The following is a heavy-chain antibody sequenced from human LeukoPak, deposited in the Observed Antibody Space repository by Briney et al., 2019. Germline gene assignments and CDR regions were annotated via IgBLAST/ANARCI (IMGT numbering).Heavy chain of an antibody. CDR1: GYTFTSYD. CDR2: ISAYNGNT. Sequence: ASVKVSCKASGYTFTSYDINWVRQATGQGLEWMGWISAYNGNTNYAQKLQGRVTMTTDTSTSTAYMGLGCVGSDVTAVYYCARVAPDIVVVPAAHGHYYMDVWGKGTTVTVSS. V-gene: IGHV1-18*01. J-gene: IGHJ6*03. D-gene: IGHD2-2*01. CDR3: ARVAPDIVVVPAAHGHYYMDV.